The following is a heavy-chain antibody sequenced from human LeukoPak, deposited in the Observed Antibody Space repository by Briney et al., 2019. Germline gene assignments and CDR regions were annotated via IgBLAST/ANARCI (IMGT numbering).Heavy chain of an antibody. D-gene: IGHD3-22*01. CDR2: INSGSNTR. CDR1: GTTFDRYC. Sequence: GGSLRLSCVASGTTFDRYCMDWGRQAPGEGLEWVSYINSGSNTRLYAESVKGRFTISRDNRKNTLYLQMNSLRAEDTAVYFCAKRGVVIRVILVGFHKEAYYFDSWGQGALVTVSS. J-gene: IGHJ4*02. V-gene: IGHV3-48*04. CDR3: AKRGVVIRVILVGFHKEAYYFDS.